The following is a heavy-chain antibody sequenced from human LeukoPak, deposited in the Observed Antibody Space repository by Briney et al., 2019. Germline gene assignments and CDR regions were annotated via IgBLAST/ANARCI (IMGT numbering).Heavy chain of an antibody. J-gene: IGHJ4*02. CDR3: ARVAHDLYPYYFDY. CDR1: GGSISTSSYY. Sequence: SGTLSLTCTVSGGSISTSSYYWGWIRQPPGKRLEWIGTIYYGGSTYYSPSLKNRVNISVDTSKNEFSVKLSSVTAADTAVYYCARVAHDLYPYYFDYWGQGTLVTVSS. V-gene: IGHV4-39*07. D-gene: IGHD5/OR15-5a*01. CDR2: IYYGGST.